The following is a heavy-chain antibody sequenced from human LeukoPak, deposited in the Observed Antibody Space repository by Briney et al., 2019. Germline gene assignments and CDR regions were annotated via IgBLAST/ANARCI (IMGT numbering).Heavy chain of an antibody. CDR1: GGSFSGYY. V-gene: IGHV4-34*01. CDR2: INHSGST. CDR3: AGSSGWSYGMDV. D-gene: IGHD6-19*01. Sequence: SETLSLTCAVYGGSFSGYYWSWIRQPPGKGLEWIGEINHSGSTNYNPSLKSRVTISVDTSKNKFSLKLSSVTAADTAVYYCAGSSGWSYGMDVWGQGTTVTVSS. J-gene: IGHJ6*02.